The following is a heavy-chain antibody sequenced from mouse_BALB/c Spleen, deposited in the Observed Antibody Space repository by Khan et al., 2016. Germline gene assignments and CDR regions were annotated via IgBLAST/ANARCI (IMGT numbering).Heavy chain of an antibody. V-gene: IGHV14-3*02. Sequence: VRLQQSGAEIVKPGASVKLSCTASGFNIKDTYMHWVKQRPEQGLEWIGRIDPANGNATYDPKLQGKATITADTSSNTAYLQLSSLTSEDTAVDYCARSGFAYWGQGTLVTVSA. CDR3: ARSGFAY. CDR2: IDPANGNA. J-gene: IGHJ3*01. CDR1: GFNIKDTY.